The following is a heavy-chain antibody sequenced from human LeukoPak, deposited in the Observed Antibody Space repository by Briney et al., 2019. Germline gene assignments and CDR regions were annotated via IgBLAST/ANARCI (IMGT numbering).Heavy chain of an antibody. CDR2: FDPEDGET. D-gene: IGHD2-2*01. CDR1: GYTLTELS. CDR3: ATDEGYCSSTSCHRPFDY. J-gene: IGHJ4*02. Sequence: GAPVKVSCKVSGYTLTELSMHWVRQAPGKGLEWMGGFDPEDGETIYAQKFQGRVTMTEDTSTDTAYMELSSLRSEDTAVYYCATDEGYCSSTSCHRPFDYWGQGTLVTVSS. V-gene: IGHV1-24*01.